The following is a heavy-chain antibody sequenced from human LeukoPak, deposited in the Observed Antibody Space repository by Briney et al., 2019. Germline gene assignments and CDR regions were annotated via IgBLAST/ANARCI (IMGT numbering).Heavy chain of an antibody. V-gene: IGHV4-4*07. CDR2: IYTSGST. D-gene: IGHD3-10*01. CDR3: ARSFSGSSSNANSRLTYYYYGMDV. Sequence: SETLSLTCTVSGGSISSYYWSWIRQPAGKGLEWIGRIYTSGSTNYNPSLKSRVTMSVDTSKNQFSLKLSSVTAADTAVYYCARSFSGSSSNANSRLTYYYYGMDVWGQGTTVTVSS. J-gene: IGHJ6*02. CDR1: GGSISSYY.